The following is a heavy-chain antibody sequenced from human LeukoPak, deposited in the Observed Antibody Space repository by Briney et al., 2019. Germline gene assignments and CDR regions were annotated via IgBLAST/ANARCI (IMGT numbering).Heavy chain of an antibody. Sequence: GGSLRLPCAASGFTFSSYAMSWVRQAPGKGLEWVSAISGSGGSTYYADSVKGRFTISRDNSKNTLYLRMNSLRAEDTAVYYCAKVGDFSGSFYYFDYWGQGTLVTVSS. D-gene: IGHD1-26*01. V-gene: IGHV3-23*01. CDR2: ISGSGGST. J-gene: IGHJ4*02. CDR1: GFTFSSYA. CDR3: AKVGDFSGSFYYFDY.